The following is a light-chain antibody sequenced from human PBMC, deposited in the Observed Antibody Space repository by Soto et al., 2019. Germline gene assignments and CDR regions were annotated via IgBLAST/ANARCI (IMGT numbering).Light chain of an antibody. V-gene: IGKV3-11*01. CDR3: QQRVKCLT. CDR1: QSVSSY. J-gene: IGKJ4*01. CDR2: DAS. Sequence: EIVLTQSPATLSLSPGERATLSCRASQSVSSYLAWYQQKPGQAPRLLIYDASNRATGIPARFSGSGSGTDFTLTISSLEPANFAVYFCQQRVKCLTFGGGTKVDIK.